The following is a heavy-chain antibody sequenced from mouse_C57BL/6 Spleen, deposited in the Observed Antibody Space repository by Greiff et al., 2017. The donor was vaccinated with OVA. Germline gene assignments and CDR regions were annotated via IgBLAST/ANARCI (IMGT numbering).Heavy chain of an antibody. Sequence: VQLQQSGPGLVKPSQSLSLTCSVTGYSITSGYYWNWIRQFPGNKLEWMCHISYDGSNNYNPSLKNRISITRDTSKNQFFQKLNSVTTEDTATDYCAREGLRYYAMDYWGQGTSVTVSS. V-gene: IGHV3-6*01. J-gene: IGHJ4*01. CDR3: AREGLRYYAMDY. D-gene: IGHD1-1*01. CDR1: GYSITSGYY. CDR2: ISYDGSN.